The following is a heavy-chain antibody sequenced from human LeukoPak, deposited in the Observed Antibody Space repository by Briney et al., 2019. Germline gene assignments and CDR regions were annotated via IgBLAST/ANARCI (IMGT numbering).Heavy chain of an antibody. CDR1: GGSISSGDYY. CDR3: ARGSSTRNWYFDL. Sequence: SQTLSLTCTVSGGSISSGDYYWNWIRQPPGKGLEWIGEIDHSGSTNHNPSLESRVTTSVDTSKNQFSLRLSSVTAADTAVYYCARGSSTRNWYFDLWGRGTLVTVSS. J-gene: IGHJ2*01. CDR2: IDHSGST. V-gene: IGHV4-30-4*08.